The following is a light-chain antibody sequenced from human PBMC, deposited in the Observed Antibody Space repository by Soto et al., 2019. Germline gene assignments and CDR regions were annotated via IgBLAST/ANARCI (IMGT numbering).Light chain of an antibody. CDR1: QSVSSN. CDR3: QQYNKWPPIT. J-gene: IGKJ5*01. Sequence: IVMTQSPATLSVSPGERATLSCRSSQSVSSNLAWYQQKPGQAPSLLIYGASTRATGIPARFIGSGSGTEFTRTISRLQSEDLAVYYCQQYNKWPPITFGQGTRLEIK. V-gene: IGKV3-15*01. CDR2: GAS.